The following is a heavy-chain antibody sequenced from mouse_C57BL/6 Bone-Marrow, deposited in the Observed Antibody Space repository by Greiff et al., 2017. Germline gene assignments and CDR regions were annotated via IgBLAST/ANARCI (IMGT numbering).Heavy chain of an antibody. J-gene: IGHJ3*01. CDR3: TRDGMSNLWFAY. CDR1: GFTFSSYA. Sequence: DVQLVESGEGLVKPGGSLKLSCAASGFTFSSYAMSWVRQTPEKRLEWVAYISSGGDYIYYADTVKGRFTISRDNARNTLYLQMSSLKSEDTAMYYCTRDGMSNLWFAYWGQGTLVTVSA. D-gene: IGHD2-5*01. V-gene: IGHV5-9-1*02. CDR2: ISSGGDYI.